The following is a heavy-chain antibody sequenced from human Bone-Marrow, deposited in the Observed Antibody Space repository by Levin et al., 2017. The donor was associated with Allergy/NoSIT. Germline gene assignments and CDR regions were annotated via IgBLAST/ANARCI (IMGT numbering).Heavy chain of an antibody. CDR1: GGSLSSHY. V-gene: IGHV4-59*11. J-gene: IGHJ6*03. CDR3: ARVSTGRLLLHTYYYMDV. Sequence: PSETLSLTCTVSGGSLSSHYWSWIRQPPGKGLEWIGYLYYSGSTNYSPSLKSRVTISLDTSKNRFSLKLTSVTTADTAVYYCARVSTGRLLLHTYYYMDVWGKGTPVTVSS. CDR2: LYYSGST. D-gene: IGHD6-25*01.